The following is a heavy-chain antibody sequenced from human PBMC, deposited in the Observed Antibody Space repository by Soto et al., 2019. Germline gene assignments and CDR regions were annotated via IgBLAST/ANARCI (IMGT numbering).Heavy chain of an antibody. J-gene: IGHJ4*02. Sequence: QLQLQESGSGLVKPSQTLSLTCAVSGGSISSGGYSWSWIRQPPGKGLEWIGYIYHSGSTYYNPSLESRVXIXVYXSKNQFSLKLSSVTAADTAVYYCARAIGWFGELLGGYYFDYWGQGTLVTVSS. V-gene: IGHV4-30-2*01. CDR2: IYHSGST. CDR3: ARAIGWFGELLGGYYFDY. CDR1: GGSISSGGYS. D-gene: IGHD3-10*01.